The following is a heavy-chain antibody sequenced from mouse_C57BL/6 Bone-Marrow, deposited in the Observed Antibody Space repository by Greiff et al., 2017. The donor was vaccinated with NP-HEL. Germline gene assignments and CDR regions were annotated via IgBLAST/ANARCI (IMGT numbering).Heavy chain of an antibody. Sequence: QVQLKQSGAELVRPGTSVKMSCKASGYTFTNYWIGWAKQRPGHGLEWIGDIYPGGGYTNYNEKFKGKATLTADKSSSTAYMQFSSLTSEDSAIYYCARSWVTAPFDYWGQGTTLTVSS. D-gene: IGHD2-2*01. V-gene: IGHV1-63*01. CDR2: IYPGGGYT. CDR1: GYTFTNYW. J-gene: IGHJ2*01. CDR3: ARSWVTAPFDY.